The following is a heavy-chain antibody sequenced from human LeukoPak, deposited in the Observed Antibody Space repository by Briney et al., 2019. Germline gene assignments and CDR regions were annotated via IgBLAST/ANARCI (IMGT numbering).Heavy chain of an antibody. J-gene: IGHJ4*02. CDR3: AKGHIGQWLPLAY. D-gene: IGHD6-19*01. CDR2: ISGNGGST. CDR1: GFTFSNYA. V-gene: IGHV3-23*01. Sequence: GGSLRLSCATSGFTFSNYAMSWVRQAPGKGLEWVSAISGNGGSTYYADSVKGRFTISRDNSKNTLYLQMNSLRAEDTAVYYCAKGHIGQWLPLAYWGQGTLATVSS.